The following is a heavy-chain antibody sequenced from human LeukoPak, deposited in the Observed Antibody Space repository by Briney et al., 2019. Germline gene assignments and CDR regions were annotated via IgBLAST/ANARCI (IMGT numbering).Heavy chain of an antibody. J-gene: IGHJ4*02. CDR3: VRDLYMASPSPDY. CDR1: GYTFTDYN. V-gene: IGHV1-2*02. Sequence: ASVKVSCKASGYTFTDYNMHWVRQAPGQGPEWMGWMSPHSGDTNYAQKFRGRVTMTRDTSITTAYMELTSLTSDDTAVYYCVRDLYMASPSPDYWGRGTLVTASS. CDR2: MSPHSGDT. D-gene: IGHD4-11*01.